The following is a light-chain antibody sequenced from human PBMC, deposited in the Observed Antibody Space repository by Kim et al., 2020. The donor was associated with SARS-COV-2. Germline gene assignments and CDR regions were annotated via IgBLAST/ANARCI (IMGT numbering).Light chain of an antibody. J-gene: IGLJ3*02. Sequence: SVKLTCTRSSGNSSYNIAWHQQQPGKNHGYLMRLEGSGSYNGGSGVPARSTGSSSGADRYRAISSLQSEDEADDYCETWDSNTPVFGGGTQLTVL. CDR3: ETWDSNTPV. CDR2: LEGSGSY. V-gene: IGLV4-60*03. CDR1: SGNSSYN.